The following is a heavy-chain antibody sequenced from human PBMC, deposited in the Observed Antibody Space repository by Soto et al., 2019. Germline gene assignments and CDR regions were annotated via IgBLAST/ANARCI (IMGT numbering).Heavy chain of an antibody. D-gene: IGHD2-2*01. CDR1: GGSISNYY. J-gene: IGHJ4*02. V-gene: IGHV4-59*01. CDR3: ARAVLPATAPFDY. CDR2: IYYSGST. Sequence: QVQLQESGPRLVKPSETLSLTCIVSGGSISNYYWSWIRQPPGKGLEWIGYIYYSGSTNYNPSLHSRVTISVDTSKNQFSLKLSSVTAAETAVYYCARAVLPATAPFDYWGQGTLVTVSS.